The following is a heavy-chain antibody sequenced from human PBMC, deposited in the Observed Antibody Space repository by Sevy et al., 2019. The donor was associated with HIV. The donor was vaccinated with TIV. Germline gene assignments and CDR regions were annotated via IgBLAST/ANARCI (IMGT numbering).Heavy chain of an antibody. D-gene: IGHD3-9*01. CDR3: ARGSYDILIAYYTSRPFDY. V-gene: IGHV4-59*01. CDR1: GGSISSYY. Sequence: SETLSLTCTVSGGSISSYYWSWIRQPPGKGLEWIGCIYYSGSTNYNPSLKSRVTISVDTSKNQFPLKLRSVTAADTAVYYCARGSYDILIAYYTSRPFDYWGQGTLVTVSS. J-gene: IGHJ4*02. CDR2: IYYSGST.